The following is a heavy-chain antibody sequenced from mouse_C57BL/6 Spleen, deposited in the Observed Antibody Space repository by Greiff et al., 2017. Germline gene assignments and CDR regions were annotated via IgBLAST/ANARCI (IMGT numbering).Heavy chain of an antibody. Sequence: QVQLQQPGAELVRPGTSVKLSCKASGYTFTSYWMHWVKQRPGQGLEWIGVIDPSDSYTNYNQKFKGKATLTVDTSSSTAYMQLSSLTSEDSAVYYCARGRTYYGSSYGYFDVWGTGTTVTVSS. D-gene: IGHD1-1*01. CDR1: GYTFTSYW. CDR3: ARGRTYYGSSYGYFDV. CDR2: IDPSDSYT. V-gene: IGHV1-59*01. J-gene: IGHJ1*03.